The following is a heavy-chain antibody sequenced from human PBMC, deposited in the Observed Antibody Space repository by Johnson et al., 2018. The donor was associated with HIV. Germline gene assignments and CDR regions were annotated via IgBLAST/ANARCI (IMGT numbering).Heavy chain of an antibody. CDR3: ARGGVLRYFDWLFEDAFDI. CDR2: IASSDSPI. CDR1: GFTFSDYY. V-gene: IGHV3-11*04. J-gene: IGHJ3*02. D-gene: IGHD3-9*01. Sequence: QVQLVESGGGLVQPGGSLRLSCAASGFTFSDYYMSWIRQAPGKGLERVSYIASSDSPIYYADSLKGRFTISRDNAKNSLYLQMNSLRAEDTAVYYCARGGVLRYFDWLFEDAFDIWGQGTMVTVSS.